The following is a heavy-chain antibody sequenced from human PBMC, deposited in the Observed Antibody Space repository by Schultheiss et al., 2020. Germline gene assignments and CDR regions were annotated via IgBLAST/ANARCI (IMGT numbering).Heavy chain of an antibody. V-gene: IGHV3-9*01. Sequence: SLKISCAASGFTFSSYAMHWVRRAPGKGLEWVSGISWKSGSIAYADSVKGRFTISRDNAKNSLYLQMNSLRAEDTAFYFCASHNYDILTGYFDYWGQGTLVNVYS. D-gene: IGHD3-9*01. CDR3: ASHNYDILTGYFDY. J-gene: IGHJ4*02. CDR2: ISWKSGSI. CDR1: GFTFSSYA.